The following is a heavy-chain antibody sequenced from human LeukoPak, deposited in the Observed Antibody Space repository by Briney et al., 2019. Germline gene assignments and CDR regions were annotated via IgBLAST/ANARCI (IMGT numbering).Heavy chain of an antibody. J-gene: IGHJ4*02. CDR2: IKQDGSEK. Sequence: AGGSLRLSCAASGFTFSSYWMTWVRQAPGKGLEWVADIKQDGSEKYYVDSVKGRFTISRDNAKNSVYLQMNSLRDEDTAVYYCAREAGSNTPPLFCSRTGCYAWYFEYWGQGTLVTVSS. CDR3: AREAGSNTPPLFCSRTGCYAWYFEY. V-gene: IGHV3-7*04. CDR1: GFTFSSYW. D-gene: IGHD2-2*01.